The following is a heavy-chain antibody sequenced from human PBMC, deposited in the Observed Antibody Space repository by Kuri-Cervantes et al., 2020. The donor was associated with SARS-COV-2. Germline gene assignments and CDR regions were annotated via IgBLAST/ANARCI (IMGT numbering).Heavy chain of an antibody. D-gene: IGHD3-10*01. J-gene: IGHJ6*03. V-gene: IGHV4-30-4*08. CDR2: IYYSGST. CDR3: ARARSAFGESKGDYYYYMDV. Sequence: SETLSLTCTVSGGSISSGDYYWSWIHQPPGKGLEWIGYIYYSGSTYYNPSLKSRVTISVDTSKNQFSLKLSSVTAADTAVYYCARARSAFGESKGDYYYYMDVWGKGTTVTVSS. CDR1: GGSISSGDYY.